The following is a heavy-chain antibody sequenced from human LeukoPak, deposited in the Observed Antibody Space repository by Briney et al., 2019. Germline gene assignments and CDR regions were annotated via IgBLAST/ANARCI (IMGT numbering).Heavy chain of an antibody. CDR3: ARGYGPRDY. V-gene: IGHV4-34*01. CDR2: INHSGST. Sequence: GSLRLSCAASGFTFNSYSMNWVRQPPGKGLEWIGEINHSGSTNYNPSLKSRVTISVDTSKNQFSLKLSSVTAADTAVYYCARGYGPRDYWGQGTLVTVSS. D-gene: IGHD3-10*01. J-gene: IGHJ4*02. CDR1: GFTFNSYS.